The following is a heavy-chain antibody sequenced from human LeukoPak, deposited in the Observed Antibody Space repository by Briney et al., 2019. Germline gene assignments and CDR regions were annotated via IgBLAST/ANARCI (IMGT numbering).Heavy chain of an antibody. Sequence: GASVKVSCKVSGYSLSEMSIHWVRLAPGKGLEWVANFDREDGEKTYAQKFQGRASMTEDTSIDTTYLEMSSLTSDDTAIYYCASDYSVHWGQGTLVTVSA. CDR1: GYSLSEMS. CDR3: ASDYSVH. J-gene: IGHJ4*02. CDR2: FDREDGEK. V-gene: IGHV1-24*01. D-gene: IGHD2-15*01.